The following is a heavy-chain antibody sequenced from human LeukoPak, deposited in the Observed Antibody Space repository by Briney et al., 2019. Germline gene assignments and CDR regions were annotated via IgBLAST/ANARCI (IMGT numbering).Heavy chain of an antibody. Sequence: GGSLRLSXAASGFAFSNYWMHWVRQAPGKGLEWVSAISGSGGSTYYADSVKGRFTISRDNSKNTLYLQMNSLRAEDTAVYYCAKDPRGYSYGYVDYWGQGTLVTVSS. D-gene: IGHD5-18*01. CDR2: ISGSGGST. V-gene: IGHV3-23*01. CDR1: GFAFSNYW. J-gene: IGHJ4*02. CDR3: AKDPRGYSYGYVDY.